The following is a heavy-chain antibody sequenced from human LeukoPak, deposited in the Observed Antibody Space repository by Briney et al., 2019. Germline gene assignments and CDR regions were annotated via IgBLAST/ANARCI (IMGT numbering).Heavy chain of an antibody. CDR3: ARGDSSGFYGLGY. J-gene: IGHJ4*02. CDR1: GFTLSSYA. V-gene: IGHV3-23*01. D-gene: IGHD3-22*01. CDR2: ISSSGRNT. Sequence: GGSLRLSCAATGFTLSSYALSWVRQAPGKGLEWVSSISSSGRNTFYADSVKGRFTISRGEPKNTLYLQMDSLRTEDTAVYYCARGDSSGFYGLGYWGQGTLVTVSS.